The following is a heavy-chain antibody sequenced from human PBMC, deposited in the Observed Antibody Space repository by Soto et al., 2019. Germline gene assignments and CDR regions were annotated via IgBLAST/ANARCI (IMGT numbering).Heavy chain of an antibody. CDR1: GFTFSTYG. CDR3: AKSVYNWNDGFFDY. D-gene: IGHD1-1*01. CDR2: ISYDGNNK. V-gene: IGHV3-30*18. Sequence: PGGSLRLSCAASGFTFSTYGMHWVRQAPGKGLEWVAVISYDGNNKYYADSVKGRFTISRDNSKNTLYLQMSSLRAEDTAVYYCAKSVYNWNDGFFDYWGHGTLVTVSS. J-gene: IGHJ4*01.